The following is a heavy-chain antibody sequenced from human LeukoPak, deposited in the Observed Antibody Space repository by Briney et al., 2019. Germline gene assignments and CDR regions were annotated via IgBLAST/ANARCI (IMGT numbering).Heavy chain of an antibody. D-gene: IGHD2-8*02. CDR3: AKRTGGSGTEIDY. CDR1: GFTFSSYA. V-gene: IGHV3-23*01. Sequence: GGSLRLSCSASGFTFSSYAMSWVRQAPGKGLEWVSAISGSGGSTYYADSVKGRFTISRDNSKNTLYLQMNSLRAEDTAVYYCAKRTGGSGTEIDYWGQGTLVTVSS. J-gene: IGHJ4*02. CDR2: ISGSGGST.